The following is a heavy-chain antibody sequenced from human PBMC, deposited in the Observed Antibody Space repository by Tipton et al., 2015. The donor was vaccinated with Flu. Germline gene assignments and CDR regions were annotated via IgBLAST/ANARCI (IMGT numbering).Heavy chain of an antibody. CDR2: IFRTGTT. D-gene: IGHD4-11*01. J-gene: IGHJ5*02. V-gene: IGHV4-38-2*02. Sequence: SLTCTISADSISSDYYWGWIRQPPGKGLEWIGNIFRTGTTYRNPSLKSRVTISIDRSKNQFSLNLFSVTAADTAVHYCARRDYSNYVSDPKSWFDPGARESWSPSPQ. CDR3: ARRDYSNYVSDPKSWFDP. CDR1: ADSISSDYY.